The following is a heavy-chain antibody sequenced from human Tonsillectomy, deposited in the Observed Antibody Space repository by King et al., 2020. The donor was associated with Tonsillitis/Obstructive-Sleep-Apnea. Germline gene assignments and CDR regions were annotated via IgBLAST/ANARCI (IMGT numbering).Heavy chain of an antibody. V-gene: IGHV3-53*04. CDR1: GFTVGSNY. CDR2: IYSGGST. J-gene: IGHJ3*02. Sequence: QLVQSGGGLVQPGGSLRLSCAASGFTVGSNYMNWVRQAPGKGLEWVSVIYSGGSTYYADSVKGRFTISRHNSKNTLFLQMNSLRAEDTAVYYCARESSSWYYDFDIWGQGTMVTVSS. D-gene: IGHD6-13*01. CDR3: ARESSSWYYDFDI.